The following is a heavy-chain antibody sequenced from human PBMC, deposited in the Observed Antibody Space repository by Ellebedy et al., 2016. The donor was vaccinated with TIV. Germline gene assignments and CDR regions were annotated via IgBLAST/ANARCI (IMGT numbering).Heavy chain of an antibody. D-gene: IGHD1-26*01. Sequence: MPSETLSLTCTVSGGSITSYFWAWIRQPPGKGLEWIGEFSDSGSSKYNPPLKTRVTMSVDTSKNQFSLHLNSATAADTALYYCARRLGATDYFHPWGQGALVTVSS. V-gene: IGHV4-59*08. J-gene: IGHJ4*02. CDR1: GGSITSYF. CDR2: FSDSGSS. CDR3: ARRLGATDYFHP.